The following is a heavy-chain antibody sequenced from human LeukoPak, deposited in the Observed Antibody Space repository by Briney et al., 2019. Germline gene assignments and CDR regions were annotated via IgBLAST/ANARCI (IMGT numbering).Heavy chain of an antibody. V-gene: IGHV3-53*01. CDR1: GFAVSSNY. Sequence: GGSLRLSCAASGFAVSSNYMSWVRQAPGKGPEWVSVIYSAGDTYYAGSVKGRFTISRDNSKNTLYLQMNSLRVEDMAVYYCARGEGGILATPEDYWGQGTLVTVSS. D-gene: IGHD1-14*01. CDR3: ARGEGGILATPEDY. J-gene: IGHJ4*02. CDR2: IYSAGDT.